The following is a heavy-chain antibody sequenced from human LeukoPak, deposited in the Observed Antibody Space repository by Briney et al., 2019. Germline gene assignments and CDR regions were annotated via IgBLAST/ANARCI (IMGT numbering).Heavy chain of an antibody. D-gene: IGHD4-17*01. J-gene: IGHJ4*02. Sequence: SETLSLTCTVSGGSISSYYWSWIRQPPGKGLEWIGYIYYSGSTNYNPSLKSRVTISVDTSKNQFSLKLSSVTAADTAVYYCASPYGDAYFDYWGQGTLVTVSS. CDR3: ASPYGDAYFDY. CDR1: GGSISSYY. V-gene: IGHV4-59*01. CDR2: IYYSGST.